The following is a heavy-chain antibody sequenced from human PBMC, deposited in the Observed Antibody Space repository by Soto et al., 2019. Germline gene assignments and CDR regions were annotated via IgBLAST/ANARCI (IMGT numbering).Heavy chain of an antibody. CDR3: SRDGIPNSSSPFVIGH. CDR1: EGSSHSDDGY. Sequence: WSVAEGSSHSDDGYRRRNRKTPGKGLEWIACIYNGQYRKYNPSLKSRVTISADPSKNKFSLKLNSVSAADTAVYYCSRDGIPNSSSPFVIGHWGRGTPVPVSS. D-gene: IGHD6-6*01. J-gene: IGHJ5*02. V-gene: IGHV4-61*08. CDR2: IYNGQYR.